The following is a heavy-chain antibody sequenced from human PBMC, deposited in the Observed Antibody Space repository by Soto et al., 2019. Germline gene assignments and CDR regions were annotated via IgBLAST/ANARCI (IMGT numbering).Heavy chain of an antibody. J-gene: IGHJ3*02. V-gene: IGHV3-72*01. CDR1: GFTFSDHY. CDR3: ARERVGAIHDAFDI. D-gene: IGHD1-26*01. Sequence: GGSLRLSCAASGFTFSDHYMDWVRQAPGKGLEWVGRTRNKANSYTTEYAASVKGRFTISRDDSKNSLYLQMNSLKTDDTAVYYCARERVGAIHDAFDIWGQGTMVTVSS. CDR2: TRNKANSYTT.